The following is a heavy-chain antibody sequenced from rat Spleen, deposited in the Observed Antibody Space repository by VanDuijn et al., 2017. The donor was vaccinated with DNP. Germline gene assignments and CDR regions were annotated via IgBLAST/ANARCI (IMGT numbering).Heavy chain of an antibody. CDR1: GFTFSDYY. D-gene: IGHD1-11*01. J-gene: IGHJ2*01. Sequence: EVQLVESGGGLVQPGRSLKVSCVASGFTFSDYYMAWVRQAPTKGLEWVAYISYDGGSSYYGDSVKGRFTISRDNAKNTLYLQMSSLRSDDTATYYGVRSTEGLRGYYFDYWGQGVMVTVSS. CDR2: ISYDGGSS. CDR3: VRSTEGLRGYYFDY. V-gene: IGHV5-22*01.